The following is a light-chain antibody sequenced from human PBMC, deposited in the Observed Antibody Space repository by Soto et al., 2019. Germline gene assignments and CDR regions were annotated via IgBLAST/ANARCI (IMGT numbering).Light chain of an antibody. CDR3: QQRNSYPLT. CDR1: QGISSY. CDR2: AAS. Sequence: DIQLTQSPSFLSASVGDRVTITCRASQGISSYLAWYQQKPGKAPKLLIYAASTLQSGVPSRFSGSGSGTEFPLTICSLQPEDFATYYCQQRNSYPLTFGPGTKVDI. J-gene: IGKJ3*01. V-gene: IGKV1-9*01.